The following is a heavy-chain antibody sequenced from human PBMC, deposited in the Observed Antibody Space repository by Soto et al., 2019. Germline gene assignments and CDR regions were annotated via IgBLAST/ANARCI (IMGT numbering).Heavy chain of an antibody. CDR2: ISGSGGST. D-gene: IGHD3-10*01. V-gene: IGHV3-64*01. CDR1: GFTFSSYA. CDR3: ARDFWFGESRKGMDV. J-gene: IGHJ6*02. Sequence: GGSLRLSCAASGFTFSSYAMSWVRQAPGKGLEWVSAISGSGGSTYYANSVKGRFTISRDNSKNTLYLQMGSLRAEDMAVYYCARDFWFGESRKGMDVWGQGTTVTVSS.